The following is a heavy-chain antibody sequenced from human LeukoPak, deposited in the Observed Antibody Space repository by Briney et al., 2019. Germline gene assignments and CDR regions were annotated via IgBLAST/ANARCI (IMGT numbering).Heavy chain of an antibody. CDR1: GGSISSYY. V-gene: IGHV4-59*08. Sequence: PSETLSLTCTVSGGSISSYYWSWIRQPPGKGLEWIGYIYYSGSTNYNPSLKSRVTISVDTSKNQFSLKLSSVTAADTAVYYCARLGPGYCSGGSCLDAFDIWGQGTMVTVSS. D-gene: IGHD2-15*01. J-gene: IGHJ3*02. CDR3: ARLGPGYCSGGSCLDAFDI. CDR2: IYYSGST.